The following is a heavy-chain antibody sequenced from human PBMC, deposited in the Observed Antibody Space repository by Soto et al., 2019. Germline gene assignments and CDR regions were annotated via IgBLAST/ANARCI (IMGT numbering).Heavy chain of an antibody. J-gene: IGHJ4*02. CDR1: GFTFSSYG. CDR2: ISYDGSNK. Sequence: PGGSLRLSCAASGFTFSSYGMHWVRQAPGKGLEWVAVISYDGSNKYYADSVKGRFTISRDNSKNTLYLQMNSLRAEDTAVYYCAKILRSSSGYREIDYWGQGTLVTVSS. V-gene: IGHV3-30*18. CDR3: AKILRSSSGYREIDY. D-gene: IGHD3-22*01.